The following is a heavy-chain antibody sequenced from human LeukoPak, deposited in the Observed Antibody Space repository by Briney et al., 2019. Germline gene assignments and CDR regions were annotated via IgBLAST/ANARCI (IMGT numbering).Heavy chain of an antibody. V-gene: IGHV3-20*04. CDR2: IIWSGGST. CDR3: ARDDYGSGSWNDY. J-gene: IGHJ4*02. Sequence: PGGSLRLSCAASGFSFDDYGMSWVRQAPGKGLEWVSGIIWSGGSTGYADSVKGRFTISRDNAKNSLYLQMNSLRAEDTALYYCARDDYGSGSWNDYWGQGTLVTVSS. CDR1: GFSFDDYG. D-gene: IGHD3-10*01.